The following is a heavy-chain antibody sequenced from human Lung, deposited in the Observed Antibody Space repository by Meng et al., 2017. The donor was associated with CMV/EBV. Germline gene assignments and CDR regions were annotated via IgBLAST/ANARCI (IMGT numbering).Heavy chain of an antibody. Sequence: SETLSLXCTVSGASVSSYTNYWSWIRQSPGKGLEWIGYIYYTGSTKYTPSLKSRVTMSVDTSKNHFSLKLSSVTAADTAVYYCARVHYDISTGYQFDLWGGGXLVTVSS. J-gene: IGHJ4*02. CDR1: GASVSSYTNY. D-gene: IGHD3-9*01. CDR3: ARVHYDISTGYQFDL. V-gene: IGHV4-61*03. CDR2: IYYTGST.